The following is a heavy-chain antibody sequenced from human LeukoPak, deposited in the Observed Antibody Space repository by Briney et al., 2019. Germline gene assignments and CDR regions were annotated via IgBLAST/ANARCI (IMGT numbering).Heavy chain of an antibody. J-gene: IGHJ4*02. D-gene: IGHD3-10*01. V-gene: IGHV4-39*01. CDR1: SVSLSDSNYF. CDR2: IYFGGTT. Sequence: SETLSLTCTVSSVSLSDSNYFWGWIRQPPGKGLQWIGSIYFGGTTYYNAPLKSRVTLSVHTPKNLFSLTLASVTAADTAISCWARLRRVRGGRMEFDYSGQGTLVTVSS. CDR3: ARLRRVRGGRMEFDY.